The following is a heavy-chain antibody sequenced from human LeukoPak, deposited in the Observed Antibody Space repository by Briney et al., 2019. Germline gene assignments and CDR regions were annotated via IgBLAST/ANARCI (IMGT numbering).Heavy chain of an antibody. CDR2: INSDGSST. V-gene: IGHV3-74*01. J-gene: IGHJ5*02. CDR3: ARGPQSNYVVRWFDP. CDR1: GFIFSSYW. Sequence: QPGGSLRLSCAASGFIFSSYWMHWVRQASGKGLVWVSRINSDGSSTSYADSVKGRFTVSRDNAKNTLYLQVNSLRAEDTAVYYCARGPQSNYVVRWFDPWGQGTLVTVSS. D-gene: IGHD4-11*01.